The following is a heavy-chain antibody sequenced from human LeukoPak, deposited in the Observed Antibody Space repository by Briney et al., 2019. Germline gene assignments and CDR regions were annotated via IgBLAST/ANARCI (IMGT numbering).Heavy chain of an antibody. Sequence: SETLSLTCTVSGGSISSSSYYWGWIRQPPGKGLEWIGSIYYSGSTYYNPSLKSRVTISVNTSKNQFSLKLSSVTAADTAVYYCARADIEYSSGFNYFDYWGQGTLVTVSS. D-gene: IGHD6-19*01. V-gene: IGHV4-39*01. CDR2: IYYSGST. CDR3: ARADIEYSSGFNYFDY. J-gene: IGHJ4*02. CDR1: GGSISSSSYY.